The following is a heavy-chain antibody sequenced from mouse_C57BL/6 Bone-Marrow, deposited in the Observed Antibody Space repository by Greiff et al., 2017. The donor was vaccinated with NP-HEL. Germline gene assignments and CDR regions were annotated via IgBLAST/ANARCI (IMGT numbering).Heavy chain of an antibody. J-gene: IGHJ4*01. D-gene: IGHD1-1*01. V-gene: IGHV1-26*01. CDR1: GYTFTDYY. CDR3: ARDLDFIYYGSSYAMDY. Sequence: EVQLQQSGPELVKPGASVKISCKASGYTFTDYYMNWVKQSHGKSLEWIGDINPNNGGTSYNQKFKGKATLTVDKSSSTAYMELRSLTSEDSAVYYCARDLDFIYYGSSYAMDYWGQGTSVTVSS. CDR2: INPNNGGT.